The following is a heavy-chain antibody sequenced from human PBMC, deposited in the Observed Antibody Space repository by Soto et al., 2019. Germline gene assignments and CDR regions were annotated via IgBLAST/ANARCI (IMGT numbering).Heavy chain of an antibody. CDR2: IYYSGST. Sequence: SETLSLTCTVSGGSISRYYWSWIRQPPGKGLEWIGYIYYSGSTNYNPSLKSRATISVDTSKNQFSLKLSSVTAADTAVYYCARHGIRGYSYGAAFDYWGQGTLVTVSS. J-gene: IGHJ4*02. CDR3: ARHGIRGYSYGAAFDY. D-gene: IGHD5-18*01. V-gene: IGHV4-59*08. CDR1: GGSISRYY.